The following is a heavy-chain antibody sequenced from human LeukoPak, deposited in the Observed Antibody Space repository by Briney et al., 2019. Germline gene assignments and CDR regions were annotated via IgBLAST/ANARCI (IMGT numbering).Heavy chain of an antibody. Sequence: SQTLSLTCTVSGGSISSGDYYWSWIRQSPGKGLEWIGYIYYSGSTYYNPSLKSRVTISVDTSKNQFSLKLSSVTAAATAVYYCARDLDCSSTSCPPWFDPWGQGTLVTVSS. CDR3: ARDLDCSSTSCPPWFDP. V-gene: IGHV4-30-4*01. D-gene: IGHD2-2*01. CDR1: GGSISSGDYY. CDR2: IYYSGST. J-gene: IGHJ5*02.